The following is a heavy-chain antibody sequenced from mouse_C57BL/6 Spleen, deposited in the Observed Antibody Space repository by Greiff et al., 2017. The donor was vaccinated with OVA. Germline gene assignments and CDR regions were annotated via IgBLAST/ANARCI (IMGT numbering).Heavy chain of an antibody. CDR1: GYTFTSYW. CDR2: INPSSGYT. Sequence: VQLQQSGAELAKPGASVKLSCKASGYTFTSYWMHWVKQRPGQGLEWIGYINPSSGYTKYNQKFKDKATVTADKSSSTAYMQLSSLTYEDSAVYYCARGIITTVVATSPVDYWGQGTTLTVSS. V-gene: IGHV1-7*01. J-gene: IGHJ2*01. D-gene: IGHD1-1*01. CDR3: ARGIITTVVATSPVDY.